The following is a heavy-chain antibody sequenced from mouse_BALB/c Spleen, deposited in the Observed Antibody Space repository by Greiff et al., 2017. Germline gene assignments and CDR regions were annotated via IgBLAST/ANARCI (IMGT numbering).Heavy chain of an antibody. CDR3: ASPYGNYAYAMDY. D-gene: IGHD2-1*01. CDR2: ISSGGST. V-gene: IGHV5-6-5*01. Sequence: EVNLVESGGGLVKPGGSLKLSCAASGFTFSSYAMSWVRQTPEKRLEWVASISSGGSTYYPDSVKGRFTISRDNTRNILYLQMSSLRSEDTAMYYCASPYGNYAYAMDYWGQGTSVTVSS. CDR1: GFTFSSYA. J-gene: IGHJ4*01.